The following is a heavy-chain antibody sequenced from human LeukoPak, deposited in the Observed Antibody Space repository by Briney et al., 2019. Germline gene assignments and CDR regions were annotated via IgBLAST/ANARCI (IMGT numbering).Heavy chain of an antibody. CDR1: GFTFSSYS. V-gene: IGHV3-48*01. CDR3: ASLIVVVPAAIRARHDAFDI. Sequence: GGSLRLSCAASGFTFSSYSMNWVRQAPGKGLEWVSYISSSSSTIYYADSVKGRFTISRDNAKSSLYLQMNSLRAEDTAVYYCASLIVVVPAAIRARHDAFDIWGQGTMVTVSS. D-gene: IGHD2-2*01. CDR2: ISSSSSTI. J-gene: IGHJ3*02.